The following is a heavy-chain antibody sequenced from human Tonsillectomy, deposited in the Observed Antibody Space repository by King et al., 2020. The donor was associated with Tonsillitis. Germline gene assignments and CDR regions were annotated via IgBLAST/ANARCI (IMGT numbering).Heavy chain of an antibody. CDR3: ARHRSTGGENYFDP. CDR1: GGSITTDAYF. Sequence: QLQESGPGLVKPSETLALTCTVFGGSITTDAYFWGWIRQPPGKGLEWIGTIFYTGKTYYKPSLKSRVSISVDTSKNQFSLKLSSLTATDTAVYYCARHRSTGGENYFDPWGQGTLVTVSS. V-gene: IGHV4-39*01. D-gene: IGHD1-7*01. CDR2: IFYTGKT. J-gene: IGHJ5*02.